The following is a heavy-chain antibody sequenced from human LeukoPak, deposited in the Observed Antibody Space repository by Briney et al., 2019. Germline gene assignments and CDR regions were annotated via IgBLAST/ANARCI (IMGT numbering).Heavy chain of an antibody. J-gene: IGHJ4*02. V-gene: IGHV3-48*03. CDR1: GFTFSSYE. CDR2: ISSSGNTI. D-gene: IGHD2-15*01. Sequence: GGSLRLSCAASGFTFSSYEMNWVRQAPGKGLEWVSYISSSGNTIYYAGSVKGRFTISRDNAKNSLFLQMNSLRAEDTAVYYCARDYCSGPKCYFIDYWGQGALVTVSS. CDR3: ARDYCSGPKCYFIDY.